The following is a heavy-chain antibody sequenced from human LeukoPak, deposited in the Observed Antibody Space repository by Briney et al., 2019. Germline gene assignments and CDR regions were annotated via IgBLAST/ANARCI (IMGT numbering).Heavy chain of an antibody. Sequence: GGSLRLSCVASGFTFSSYWMSWVRQAPGKGLEWVANIRQDGDEKYYVDSVKGRFTISRDNAKNSVYLQMNSLRAEDTAVYYCARGNYYGSGSYYQNTPSFDYWGQGTLVTVSS. V-gene: IGHV3-7*01. CDR3: ARGNYYGSGSYYQNTPSFDY. CDR1: GFTFSSYW. J-gene: IGHJ4*02. CDR2: IRQDGDEK. D-gene: IGHD3-10*01.